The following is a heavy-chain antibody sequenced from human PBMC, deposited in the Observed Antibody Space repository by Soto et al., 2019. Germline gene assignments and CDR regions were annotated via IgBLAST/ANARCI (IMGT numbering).Heavy chain of an antibody. CDR3: ARVSRGSYYEPNFDY. CDR1: GYTLTELS. Sequence: ASVKVSCKVSGYTLTELSMHWVRQAPGKGLEWMGGFDPEDGETIYAQKFQGRVTMTEDTSTDTAYMELSSLRSEDTAVYYCARVSRGSYYEPNFDYWGQGTLVTVSS. J-gene: IGHJ4*02. CDR2: FDPEDGET. V-gene: IGHV1-24*01. D-gene: IGHD1-26*01.